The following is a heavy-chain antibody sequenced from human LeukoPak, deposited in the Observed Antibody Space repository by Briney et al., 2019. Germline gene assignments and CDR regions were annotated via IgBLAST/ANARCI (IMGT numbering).Heavy chain of an antibody. J-gene: IGHJ3*02. CDR2: ISYIGST. D-gene: IGHD4-17*01. CDR1: ADSFSSHY. V-gene: IGHV4-59*11. Sequence: SETLSLTCAVSADSFSSHYWTWIRQPPGKGLEWIGYISYIGSTNYNPSLKSRVTISIDTSKNQFSLQLTSVTAADTAVYYCARDLVTVTKGFDIWGQGTMVSVSS. CDR3: ARDLVTVTKGFDI.